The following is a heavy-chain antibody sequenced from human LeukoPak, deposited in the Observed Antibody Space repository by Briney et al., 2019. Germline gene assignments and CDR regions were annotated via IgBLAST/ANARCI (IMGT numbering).Heavy chain of an antibody. J-gene: IGHJ5*02. CDR2: IIPIFGTA. Sequence: ASVKVSCKASGGTFSSYAISWVRQAPGQGLEWTGRIIPIFGTANYAQKFQGRVTITTDESTSTAYMELSSLRSEDTAVYYCAREARRTSWGQGTLVTVSS. CDR3: AREARRTS. CDR1: GGTFSSYA. V-gene: IGHV1-69*05.